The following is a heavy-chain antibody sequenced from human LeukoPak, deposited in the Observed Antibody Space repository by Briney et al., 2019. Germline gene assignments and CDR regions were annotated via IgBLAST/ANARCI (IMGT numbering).Heavy chain of an antibody. CDR2: INPSGGST. Sequence: ASVKVSCKASGYTFTSYYMHWVRQAPGQGLEWMGIINPSGGSTSYAQKFQGRVTMTRDTSTSTVYMELSSLRSEDTAVYYCARPFGGIAASWGGNWFDPWGQGTLVTVSS. D-gene: IGHD6-13*01. J-gene: IGHJ5*02. CDR1: GYTFTSYY. CDR3: ARPFGGIAASWGGNWFDP. V-gene: IGHV1-46*01.